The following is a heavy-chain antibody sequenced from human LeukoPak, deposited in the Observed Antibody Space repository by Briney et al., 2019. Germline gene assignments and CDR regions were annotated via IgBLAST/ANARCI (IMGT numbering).Heavy chain of an antibody. V-gene: IGHV3-23*01. CDR1: GFTFSSYS. CDR3: ARDRGATYLHDS. Sequence: GGSLRLSCAASGFTFSSYSMNWVRRAPGKGLEWVSVISGSGGSTYYADSVQGRFTISRGNSKNTLYLQMNSLRAEDTAVYYCARDRGATYLHDSWGQGTLVVVSS. J-gene: IGHJ4*02. D-gene: IGHD4/OR15-4a*01. CDR2: ISGSGGST.